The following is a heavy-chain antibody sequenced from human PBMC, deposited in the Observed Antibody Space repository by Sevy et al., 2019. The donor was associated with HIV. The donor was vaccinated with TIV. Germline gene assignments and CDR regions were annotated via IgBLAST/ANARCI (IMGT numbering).Heavy chain of an antibody. CDR1: GFTFSNYA. J-gene: IGHJ6*02. Sequence: GGSLRLSCAASGFTFSNYAIHWVRQAPGKGLEWVAVISYDGSNKYYADSVKGRFTISRDNSKNTLYLQMNSLRAEDTAVYYCARDPTNWNSAEGLQYYYYYYGMDVWGQGTTVTFSS. D-gene: IGHD1-7*01. V-gene: IGHV3-30-3*01. CDR2: ISYDGSNK. CDR3: ARDPTNWNSAEGLQYYYYYYGMDV.